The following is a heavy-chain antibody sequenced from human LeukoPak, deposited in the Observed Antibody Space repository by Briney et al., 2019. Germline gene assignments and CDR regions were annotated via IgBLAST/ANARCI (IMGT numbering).Heavy chain of an antibody. D-gene: IGHD3-22*01. V-gene: IGHV3-48*01. J-gene: IGHJ4*02. CDR3: ARGWTMIVVVSGY. CDR1: GFAFSSYS. Sequence: GGSLRHSCAASGFAFSSYSMNWVRQAPGKGLEWVSYISSSSSTIYYADSVEGRFTISRDNAKNSLYLQMNSLRAEDTAVYYCARGWTMIVVVSGYWGQGTLVTVSS. CDR2: ISSSSSTI.